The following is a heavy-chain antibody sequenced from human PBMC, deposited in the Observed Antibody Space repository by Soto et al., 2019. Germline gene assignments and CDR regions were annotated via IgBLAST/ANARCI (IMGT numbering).Heavy chain of an antibody. Sequence: GGSLRLSCAASGFTFSSYWMHWVRQAPGKGLVWVSRINSDGSSTSYADSVKGRFTISRDNAKNTRYLQMNSLRAEDTAVYYCAREVGDLGYCSSTSCYVDYWGQGTLVTVSS. D-gene: IGHD2-2*01. J-gene: IGHJ4*02. V-gene: IGHV3-74*01. CDR1: GFTFSSYW. CDR3: AREVGDLGYCSSTSCYVDY. CDR2: INSDGSST.